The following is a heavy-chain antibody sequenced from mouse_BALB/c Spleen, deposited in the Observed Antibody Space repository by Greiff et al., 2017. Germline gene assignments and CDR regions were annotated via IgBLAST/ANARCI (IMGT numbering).Heavy chain of an antibody. D-gene: IGHD4-1*01. CDR2: IWGDGST. CDR1: GFSLTGYG. CDR3: ASDSNWDGFAY. J-gene: IGHJ3*01. Sequence: VHLVESGPGLVAPSQSLSITCTVSGFSLTGYGVNWVRQPPGKGLEWLGMIWGDGSTDYNSVLKSRLSISKNNSKSQVFSKMNSQQTDDTARYYGASDSNWDGFAYWGQGTLVTVSA. V-gene: IGHV2-6-7*01.